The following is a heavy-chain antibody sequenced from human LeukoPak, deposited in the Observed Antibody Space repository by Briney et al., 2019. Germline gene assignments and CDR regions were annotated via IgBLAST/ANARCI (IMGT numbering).Heavy chain of an antibody. CDR1: GFTFSSYA. V-gene: IGHV3-7*01. CDR2: IKQDGSEK. Sequence: GGSLRLSCAASGFTFSSYAMHWVRQAPGKGLEWVANIKQDGSEKYYVDSVKGRFTISRDNAKNSLYLQMNSLRAEDTAVYYCARESIRYYYDSSGYPDYWGQGTLVTVSS. CDR3: ARESIRYYYDSSGYPDY. J-gene: IGHJ4*02. D-gene: IGHD3-22*01.